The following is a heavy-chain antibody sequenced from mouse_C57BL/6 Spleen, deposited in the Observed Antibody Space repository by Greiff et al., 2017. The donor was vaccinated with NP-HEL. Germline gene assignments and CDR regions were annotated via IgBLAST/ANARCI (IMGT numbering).Heavy chain of an antibody. CDR1: GFTFSDYG. Sequence: DVKLVESGGGLVKPGGSLKLSCAASGFTFSDYGMHWVRQAPEKGLEWVAYISSGSSTIYYADTEKGRFTISRDNAKNTLFLQMTSLRSEDTAMYYCARGTGTFWFAYWGQGTLVTVSA. J-gene: IGHJ3*01. V-gene: IGHV5-17*01. CDR2: ISSGSSTI. CDR3: ARGTGTFWFAY. D-gene: IGHD4-1*01.